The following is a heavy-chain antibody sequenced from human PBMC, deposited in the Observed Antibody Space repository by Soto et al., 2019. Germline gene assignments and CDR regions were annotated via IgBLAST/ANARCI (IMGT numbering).Heavy chain of an antibody. J-gene: IGHJ4*02. D-gene: IGHD1-26*01. CDR3: VRVPGGLYRGSDY. CDR2: IYYTGST. V-gene: IGHV4-61*01. CDR1: GGSVSSGSYY. Sequence: SSETLSLTCTVSGGSVSSGSYYWTWIRQPPGRGLEWIGYIYYTGSTDSNPSLKSRVTLSLDRSRNQFSLNLKSVTAADTAVYYCVRVPGGLYRGSDYWGQGTLVTVSS.